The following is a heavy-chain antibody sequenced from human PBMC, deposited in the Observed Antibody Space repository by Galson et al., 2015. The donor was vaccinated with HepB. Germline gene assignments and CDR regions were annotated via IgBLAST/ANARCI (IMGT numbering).Heavy chain of an antibody. J-gene: IGHJ4*02. V-gene: IGHV3-33*01. CDR3: ARDPGLGAWERFDY. D-gene: IGHD1-26*01. CDR2: GRCDGSNK. Sequence: SLTPARATTPFPCSTQPMHWGRQAPGRGPAWAAVGRCDGSNKYCADSVKARFTIPRDNSKNTLSLQMNSLRAEDTAVYYCARDPGLGAWERFDYWGQGTLVTVSS. CDR1: PFPCSTQP.